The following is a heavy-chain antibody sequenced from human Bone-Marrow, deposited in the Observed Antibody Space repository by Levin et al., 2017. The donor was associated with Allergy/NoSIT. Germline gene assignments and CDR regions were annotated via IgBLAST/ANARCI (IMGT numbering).Heavy chain of an antibody. CDR3: ASGSGRGYDN. CDR2: INSIGTTA. D-gene: IGHD3-9*01. CDR1: GFTSSDFY. V-gene: IGHV3-11*04. J-gene: IGHJ4*02. Sequence: GGSLRLSCAASGFTSSDFYISWIRQAPGKGLEWVSFINSIGTTAYYADSVEGRFTISRDNAKNSVYLQMKSLRAEDTAVYYCASGSGRGYDNWGQGPLGTVAS.